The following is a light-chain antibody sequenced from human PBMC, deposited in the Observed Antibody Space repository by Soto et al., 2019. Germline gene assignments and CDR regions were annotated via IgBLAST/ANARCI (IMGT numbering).Light chain of an antibody. CDR3: EQYGSSPRT. V-gene: IGKV3-20*01. CDR2: GAS. CDR1: QSVSSY. Sequence: EIVFTQSPSTLSLSPGERATLSCRASQSVSSYLAWYQQKPGQAPRLLIYGASSRATGIPDRFSGSGSGTDFTLTISRLEPEDSAVYYCEQYGSSPRTFGQGTKVDIK. J-gene: IGKJ1*01.